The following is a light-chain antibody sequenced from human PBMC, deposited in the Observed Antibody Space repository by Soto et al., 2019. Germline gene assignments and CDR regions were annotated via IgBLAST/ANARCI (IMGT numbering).Light chain of an antibody. CDR2: DAS. Sequence: EIVLTQSPATLSLSPGERATLSCRASQSVSSYLAWYQQKPGQAPRLLIYDASNRATGIPARFSGSGSGTDFTLTISSLQPEDFATYYCQQSYNGPFTFGPGTKVDIK. V-gene: IGKV3-11*01. CDR3: QQSYNGPFT. CDR1: QSVSSY. J-gene: IGKJ3*01.